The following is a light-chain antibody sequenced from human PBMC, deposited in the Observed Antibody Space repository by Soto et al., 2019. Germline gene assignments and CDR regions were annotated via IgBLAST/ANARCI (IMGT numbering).Light chain of an antibody. CDR2: GAS. CDR3: QQYGNPWT. J-gene: IGKJ1*01. CDR1: QSVSSSY. Sequence: EIVLTQSPGTLSLSPGERADLSCRASQSVSSSYLAWYQQKPGQAPRLLIHGASNRATGIPDRFSGSGSGTDFTLTITKLEPEDFAVYYCQQYGNPWTLSQGTKVEIK. V-gene: IGKV3-20*01.